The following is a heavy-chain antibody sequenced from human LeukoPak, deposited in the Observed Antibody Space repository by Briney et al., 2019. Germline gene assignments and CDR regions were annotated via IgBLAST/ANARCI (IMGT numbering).Heavy chain of an antibody. CDR2: INPSGGST. V-gene: IGHV1-46*01. J-gene: IGHJ6*02. CDR1: GGTFSSYA. Sequence: ASVKVSCKASGGTFSSYAISWVRQAPGQGLEWMGIINPSGGSTSYAQKFQGRVTMTRDTSTSTVYMELSSLRSEDTAVYYCARDPAKYGMDVWGQGTTVTVSS. D-gene: IGHD2-2*01. CDR3: ARDPAKYGMDV.